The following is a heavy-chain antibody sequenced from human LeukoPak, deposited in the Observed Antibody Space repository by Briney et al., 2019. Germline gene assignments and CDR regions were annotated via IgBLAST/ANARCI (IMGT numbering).Heavy chain of an antibody. J-gene: IGHJ2*01. CDR3: ARDGEYCSGGSCSYWYFDL. CDR1: GGSISSSSYY. Sequence: SETLSLTCTVSGGSISSSSYYWGWIRQPPGKGLEWIGSIYYSGSTYYNPSLKSRVTISVDTSKNQFSLKLSSVTAADTAVYYCARDGEYCSGGSCSYWYFDLWGRGTLVTVSS. V-gene: IGHV4-39*07. CDR2: IYYSGST. D-gene: IGHD2-15*01.